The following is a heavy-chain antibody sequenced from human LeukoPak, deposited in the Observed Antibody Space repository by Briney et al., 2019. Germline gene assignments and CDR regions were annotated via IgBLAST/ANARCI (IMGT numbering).Heavy chain of an antibody. Sequence: PGGSLRLSCTASGFTFGDYAMSWVRQAPGKGLEWVGFIRSKAYGETTESAASVKGRFTISRDDSKSIAYLQMNSLKTEDTAVYYCTRSVVRGVIIYYYGMDVWGKGTTVTVSS. D-gene: IGHD3-10*01. J-gene: IGHJ6*04. CDR1: GFTFGDYA. CDR2: IRSKAYGETT. V-gene: IGHV3-49*04. CDR3: TRSVVRGVIIYYYGMDV.